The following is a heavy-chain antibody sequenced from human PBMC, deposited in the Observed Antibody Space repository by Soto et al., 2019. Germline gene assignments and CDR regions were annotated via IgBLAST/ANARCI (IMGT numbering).Heavy chain of an antibody. CDR1: GFTLSSNY. CDR3: ARKEGAGPVDY. V-gene: IGHV3-53*01. CDR2: IYSGGST. D-gene: IGHD1-26*01. Sequence: EAQLVDAGGGLIQPGGSLKLACAAYGFTLSSNYMSCVRQAPGKGLEWVSVIYSGGSTSYADSVKGRFTISRDNSKNTLYLQINSLRAEDTAVYYCARKEGAGPVDYWGQGTLVTVS. J-gene: IGHJ4*02.